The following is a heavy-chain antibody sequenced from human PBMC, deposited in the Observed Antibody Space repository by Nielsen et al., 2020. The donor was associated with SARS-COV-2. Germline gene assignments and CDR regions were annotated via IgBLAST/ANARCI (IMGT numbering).Heavy chain of an antibody. J-gene: IGHJ3*02. CDR3: ASAKARYSSSWPDAFDI. CDR2: ISSSSSYI. D-gene: IGHD6-13*01. CDR1: GFTFSSYS. Sequence: GESLTISCAASGFTFSSYSMNWVRQAPGKGLEWVSSISSSSSYIYYADSVKGRFTISRDNAKNSLYLQMNSLRAEDTAVYYCASAKARYSSSWPDAFDIWGQGTMVTVSS. V-gene: IGHV3-21*01.